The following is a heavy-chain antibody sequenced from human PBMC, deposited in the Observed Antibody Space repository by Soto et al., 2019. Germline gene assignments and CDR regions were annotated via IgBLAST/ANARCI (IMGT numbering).Heavy chain of an antibody. CDR2: IWAHGTEK. CDR1: GYSITNHG. D-gene: IGHD1-1*01. CDR3: GKDIRSGSIDY. Sequence: QVRLAQSGGGVVQPGRSLTLSCAASGYSITNHGMHWVRQAPGKGLEWVALIWAHGTEKYYPDSVKGRFTVSRDTSTNTVYLQMDSLRAEDTATYYCGKDIRSGSIDYWGQGALVTVSS. J-gene: IGHJ4*02. V-gene: IGHV3-33*06.